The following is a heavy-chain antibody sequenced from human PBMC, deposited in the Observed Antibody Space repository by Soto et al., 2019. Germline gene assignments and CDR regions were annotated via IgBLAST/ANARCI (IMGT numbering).Heavy chain of an antibody. CDR1: GGSISSGGFY. V-gene: IGHV4-31*03. CDR3: ARCGSWFDP. Sequence: SETLSLTCTVSGGSISSGGFYWSWIRQHPGKGLEWIGYISYSGSTYYNPSLKSRITISVDTSKNQFSLKLSSVTAADTAVYYCARCGSWFDPWGQGTLVTVSS. J-gene: IGHJ5*02. CDR2: ISYSGST. D-gene: IGHD2-21*01.